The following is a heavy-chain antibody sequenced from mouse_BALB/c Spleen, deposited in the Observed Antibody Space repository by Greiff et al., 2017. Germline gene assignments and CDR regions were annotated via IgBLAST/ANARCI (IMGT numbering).Heavy chain of an antibody. V-gene: IGHV1-20*02. CDR1: GYSFTGYF. D-gene: IGHD2-14*01. CDR3: ARHYRYDSYAMDY. Sequence: DVKLQESGPELVKPGASVKISCKASGYSFTGYFMNWVMQSHGKSLEWIGRINPYNGDTFYNQKFKGKATLTVDKSSSTAHMELRSLASEDSAVYYCARHYRYDSYAMDYWGQGTSVTVSS. J-gene: IGHJ4*01. CDR2: INPYNGDT.